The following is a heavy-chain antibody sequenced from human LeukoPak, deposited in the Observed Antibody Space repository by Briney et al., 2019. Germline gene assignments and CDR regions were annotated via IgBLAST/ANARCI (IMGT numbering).Heavy chain of an antibody. V-gene: IGHV5-51*01. CDR1: GYSFSGYW. D-gene: IGHD1-26*01. CDR3: ARLQSKSGSYYFDY. Sequence: GESLKISCKGSGYSFSGYWIGWVRQMPGKGLEWMAIIYPGDSDTRYSPSFHGQVTISADNSISTAYLQWSSLKASDTAIHYCARLQSKSGSYYFDYWGQGTLVTVSS. CDR2: IYPGDSDT. J-gene: IGHJ4*02.